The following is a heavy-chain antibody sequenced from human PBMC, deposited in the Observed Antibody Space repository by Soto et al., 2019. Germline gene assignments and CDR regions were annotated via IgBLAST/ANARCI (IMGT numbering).Heavy chain of an antibody. CDR2: ISNDGRRK. Sequence: GGSLRLSCAASGFSLSTNTMHWVRQVPGKGLEWVASISNDGRRKYYADFVKGRFTISRDTANNILYLEMNSLRAEDTSLYYCARVATAMTYDFWGQGTRVTVSS. V-gene: IGHV3-30*04. J-gene: IGHJ4*02. CDR3: ARVATAMTYDF. D-gene: IGHD2-21*02. CDR1: GFSLSTNT.